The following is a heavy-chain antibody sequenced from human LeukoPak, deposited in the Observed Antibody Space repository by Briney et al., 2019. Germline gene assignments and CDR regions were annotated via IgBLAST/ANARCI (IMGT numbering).Heavy chain of an antibody. CDR1: GFTFSSYE. J-gene: IGHJ4*02. Sequence: GGFLRLSCAASGFTFSSYEMNWVRQAPGKGLEWVSYISSSGSTIYYADSVKGRFTISRDNAKNSLYLQMNSLRAEDTAIYYCARDGDIAVATAPYYFDSWGQVTLVSVSS. CDR3: ARDGDIAVATAPYYFDS. D-gene: IGHD6-19*01. V-gene: IGHV3-48*03. CDR2: ISSSGSTI.